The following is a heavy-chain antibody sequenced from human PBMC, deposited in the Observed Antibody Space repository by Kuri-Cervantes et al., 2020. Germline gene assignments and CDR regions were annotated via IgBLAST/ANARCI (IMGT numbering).Heavy chain of an antibody. CDR1: GFTFDDYA. CDR2: ISWDGGST. Sequence: GESLKISCAASGFTFDDYAMHWVRQAPGKGLEWVSLISWDGGSTYYADSVKGRFTISRDNSKNTLYLQMNSLRAEDTAVYYCAKDLEDYDSSGYYYVGLDYWGQGTPVTVSS. D-gene: IGHD3-22*01. V-gene: IGHV3-43D*04. CDR3: AKDLEDYDSSGYYYVGLDY. J-gene: IGHJ4*02.